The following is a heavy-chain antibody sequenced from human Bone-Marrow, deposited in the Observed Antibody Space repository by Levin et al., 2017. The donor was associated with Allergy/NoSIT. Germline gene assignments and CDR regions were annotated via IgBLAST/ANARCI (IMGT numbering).Heavy chain of an antibody. CDR1: GFTFNTFY. J-gene: IGHJ6*02. V-gene: IGHV3-21*06. Sequence: PGGSLRLSCGTSGFTFNTFYMNWVRQAPGKGLEWVSSISTGSTYISYADSVKGRFSISRDNAKNSLHLQMNSLRVEDTAVYYCARGRLMPYYYYGMDVWGQGTTVTVSS. CDR3: ARGRLMPYYYYGMDV. D-gene: IGHD2-2*01. CDR2: ISTGSTYI.